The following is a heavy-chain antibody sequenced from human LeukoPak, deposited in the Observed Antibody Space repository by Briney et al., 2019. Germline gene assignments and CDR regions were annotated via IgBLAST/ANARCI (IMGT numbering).Heavy chain of an antibody. Sequence: GGSLRLSCAASGVTASSNYMSWGRQGPGKGLERGSVIYSGGSTYYADPVTGRFTTSRDNSNNTLYLQMNSLRAEDTTVYYIASSITFGGVIVENWGQGKLVTVSS. CDR3: ASSITFGGVIVEN. CDR2: IYSGGST. D-gene: IGHD3-16*02. CDR1: GVTASSNY. V-gene: IGHV3-66*01. J-gene: IGHJ4*02.